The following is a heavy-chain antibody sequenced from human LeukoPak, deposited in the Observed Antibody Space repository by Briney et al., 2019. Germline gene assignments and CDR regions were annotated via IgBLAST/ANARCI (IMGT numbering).Heavy chain of an antibody. J-gene: IGHJ3*02. Sequence: GASVKVSCKASGYTFTSYGISWVRQAPGQGLEWMGWISAYNGNTNYAQKLQGRVTMTTDTSTSTAYMELRSLRSDDTAVYYCARDGSVTFGETPGAFDIWGQGTMVTVSS. CDR3: ARDGSVTFGETPGAFDI. D-gene: IGHD3-16*01. CDR2: ISAYNGNT. CDR1: GYTFTSYG. V-gene: IGHV1-18*01.